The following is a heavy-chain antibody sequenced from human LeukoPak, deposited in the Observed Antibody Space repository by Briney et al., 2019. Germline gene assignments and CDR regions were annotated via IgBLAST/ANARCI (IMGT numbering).Heavy chain of an antibody. V-gene: IGHV4-59*08. J-gene: IGHJ6*02. CDR1: GGSFDSKY. Sequence: SETLSLTCSVSGGSFDSKYWSWIRQPPGKGLEWIGYIYYSGSTYYNPSLKSRVTISVDTSKNQFSLKLSSVTAADTAVYYCARSLYCSSTSCYFGSYYYYGMDVWGQGTTVTVSS. CDR3: ARSLYCSSTSCYFGSYYYYGMDV. CDR2: IYYSGST. D-gene: IGHD2-2*01.